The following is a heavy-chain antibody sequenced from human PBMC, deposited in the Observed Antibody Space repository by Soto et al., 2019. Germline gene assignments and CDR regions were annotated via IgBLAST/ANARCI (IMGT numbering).Heavy chain of an antibody. Sequence: NQSLTTTVSASYIDIGRSNLRWIRQLPGKGLEWIGYIYFSGSTYYNPSLESRVTISLDTSQNQFSLKLSSVTAADTAVYYCASGNAWEALLAYWGQGTLVTVSS. CDR3: ASGNAWEALLAY. CDR2: IYFSGST. CDR1: ASYIDIGRSN. V-gene: IGHV4-31*03. J-gene: IGHJ4*02. D-gene: IGHD1-26*01.